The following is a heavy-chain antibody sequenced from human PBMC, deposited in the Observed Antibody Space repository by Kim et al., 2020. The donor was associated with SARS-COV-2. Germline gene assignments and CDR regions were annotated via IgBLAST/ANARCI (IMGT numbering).Heavy chain of an antibody. CDR3: ARVVDTAIFLYYYCSMDV. V-gene: IGHV3-49*02. J-gene: IGHJ6*02. Sequence: KGRFTISRDDSKSIAYLQMNSMKTEDTAVYYCARVVDTAIFLYYYCSMDVWGQGTTVTVSS. D-gene: IGHD5-18*01.